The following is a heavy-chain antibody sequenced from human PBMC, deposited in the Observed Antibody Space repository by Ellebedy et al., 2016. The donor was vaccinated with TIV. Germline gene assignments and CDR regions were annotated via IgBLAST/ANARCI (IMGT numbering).Heavy chain of an antibody. CDR2: ITGSGGGT. Sequence: GGSLRLSCVASEFMFGNYDMSWVRQAPGKGLEWVSAITGSGGGTYYANSVKCRFTISRDNANNLLFLQMNSLRAEDTAVYYCARRGSYGDYAVQVNSWFDTWGQGTLVAVSS. CDR1: EFMFGNYD. J-gene: IGHJ5*02. CDR3: ARRGSYGDYAVQVNSWFDT. V-gene: IGHV3-23*01. D-gene: IGHD4-17*01.